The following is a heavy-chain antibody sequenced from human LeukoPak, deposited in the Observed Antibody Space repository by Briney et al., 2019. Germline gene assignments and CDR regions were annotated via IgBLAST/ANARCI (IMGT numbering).Heavy chain of an antibody. CDR3: ARLSCSSTSCYTGVYYYGMDV. V-gene: IGHV5-51*01. Sequence: GESLKISCKGSGYSFTNYWIGWVRQMPGKGLEYMGIIYPGDSETKYSPSFQGQVTISADKSISTAYLQWSSLKASDTAMYYCARLSCSSTSCYTGVYYYGMDVWGQGTTVTVSS. D-gene: IGHD2-2*02. CDR2: IYPGDSET. CDR1: GYSFTNYW. J-gene: IGHJ6*02.